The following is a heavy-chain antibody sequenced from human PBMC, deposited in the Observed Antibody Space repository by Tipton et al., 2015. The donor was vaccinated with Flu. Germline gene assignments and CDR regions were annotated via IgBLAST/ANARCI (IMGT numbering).Heavy chain of an antibody. D-gene: IGHD3-22*01. Sequence: LVKPSETLSLTCTVSGGSISSSSYYWGWIRQPPGKGLEWIGSIYYSGSTYYNPSLKSRVTISVDTSKNQFSLKLSSVTAADTAVYYRARNPEYYDSSGYLNWGQGTLVTVSS. CDR2: IYYSGST. J-gene: IGHJ4*02. CDR1: GGSISSSSYY. V-gene: IGHV4-39*01. CDR3: ARNPEYYDSSGYLN.